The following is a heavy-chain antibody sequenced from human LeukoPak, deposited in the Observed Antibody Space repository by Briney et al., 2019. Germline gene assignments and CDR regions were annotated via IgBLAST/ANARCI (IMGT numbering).Heavy chain of an antibody. V-gene: IGHV1-2*02. CDR1: GYTFTGYW. CDR3: AREPPTTVTIDY. CDR2: ISPSGGST. Sequence: GASVKLSCKAFGYTFTGYWMHWVRQAPGQGPEWMGVISPSGGSTIYAQKFQGRVTMTRDTSISTAYMELSRLRSDDTAVYYCAREPPTTVTIDYWGQGTLVTVSS. D-gene: IGHD4-17*01. J-gene: IGHJ4*02.